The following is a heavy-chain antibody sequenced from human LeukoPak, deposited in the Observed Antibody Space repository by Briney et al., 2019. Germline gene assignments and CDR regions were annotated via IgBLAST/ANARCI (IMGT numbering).Heavy chain of an antibody. D-gene: IGHD4-17*01. CDR1: GDSISNYY. J-gene: IGHJ2*01. V-gene: IGHV4-4*07. CDR3: ARDLLADYGDYVLNWYFDL. CDR2: IDISGST. Sequence: PSETLSLTCTVSGDSISNYYWSWIRQPAGKGLEWIGRIDISGSTNNNPSLKRRVSMSVDTSENQFSLNLSSVTAADTAVYYCARDLLADYGDYVLNWYFDLWGRGTLVTVSS.